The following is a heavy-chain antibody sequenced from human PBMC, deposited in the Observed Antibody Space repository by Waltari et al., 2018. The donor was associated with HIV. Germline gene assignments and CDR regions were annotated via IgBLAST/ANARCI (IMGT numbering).Heavy chain of an antibody. CDR1: GYSFTSYW. J-gene: IGHJ4*02. D-gene: IGHD3-10*01. CDR3: ARRGYYYGSGSSYYFDY. CDR2: IYPGDSDT. V-gene: IGHV5-51*01. Sequence: EVQLVQSGAEVKKPGESLKISCKGSGYSFTSYWIGWVRQLPGKGLEWMGIIYPGDSDTRYSPSFQGQVTISADKSISTAYLQWSSLKASDTAMYYCARRGYYYGSGSSYYFDYWGQGTLVTVSS.